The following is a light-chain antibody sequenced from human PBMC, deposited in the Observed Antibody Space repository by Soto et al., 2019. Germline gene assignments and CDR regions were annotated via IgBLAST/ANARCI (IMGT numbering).Light chain of an antibody. CDR3: QSYDSSPSAYV. Sequence: QSVLTQPPSVSGAPGQRVTISCTGSSSNIGARFDVHWYQQLPGSAPKLLIYSNNNRPSGVPDRFSVSRSATSASLAITGLQAADEADYYCQSYDSSPSAYVFGTATKLTVL. J-gene: IGLJ1*01. V-gene: IGLV1-40*01. CDR1: SSNIGARFD. CDR2: SNN.